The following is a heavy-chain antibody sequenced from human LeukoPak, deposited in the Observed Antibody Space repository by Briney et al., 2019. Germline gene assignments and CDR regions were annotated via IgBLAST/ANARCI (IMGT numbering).Heavy chain of an antibody. Sequence: GGSLRLSCAASGFTFSSYSMNWVRQAPGKGLEWVSSISSGSSYTYYADSVKGRFTISRDNSKNTLYLQMNSLRAEDTAVYYCAKGESEYEPEDPYYYYYYMDVWGKGTTVTVSS. CDR3: AKGESEYEPEDPYYYYYYMDV. CDR1: GFTFSSYS. J-gene: IGHJ6*03. D-gene: IGHD3-10*01. CDR2: ISSGSSYT. V-gene: IGHV3-21*01.